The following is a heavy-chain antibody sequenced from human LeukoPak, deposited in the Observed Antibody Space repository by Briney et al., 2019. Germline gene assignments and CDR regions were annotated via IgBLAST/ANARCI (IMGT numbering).Heavy chain of an antibody. CDR3: ARELPTPGGFDP. J-gene: IGHJ5*02. D-gene: IGHD1-26*01. CDR2: IYYSGST. CDR1: GGSISSGDYY. Sequence: PSETLSLTCTVSGGSISSGDYYWSWIRQPPGKGLEWIGYIYYSGSTYYNPSLKSRVTISVDTSKNQFSLKLSSVTAADTAVYYCARELPTPGGFDPWGQGTLVTVSS. V-gene: IGHV4-30-4*01.